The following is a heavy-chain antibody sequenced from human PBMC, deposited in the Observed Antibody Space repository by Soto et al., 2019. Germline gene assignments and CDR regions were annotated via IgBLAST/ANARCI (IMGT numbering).Heavy chain of an antibody. CDR2: INSRSSSI. Sequence: ESGGGLVKPGGSLRLSCAASGFTFSSYSMTWVRQAPGKGLEWVSSINSRSSSIYYADSVKGRFTISRDNAKNSLYLQMNSLRAEHTAVYYCARNPSGDYWGQGTLVTVSS. CDR1: GFTFSSYS. D-gene: IGHD3-10*01. J-gene: IGHJ4*02. V-gene: IGHV3-21*01. CDR3: ARNPSGDY.